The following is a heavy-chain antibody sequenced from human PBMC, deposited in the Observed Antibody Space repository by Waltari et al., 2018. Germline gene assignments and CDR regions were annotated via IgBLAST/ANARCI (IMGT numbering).Heavy chain of an antibody. D-gene: IGHD3-10*01. CDR3: ARGGVPDYYGSGSPYRNWFDP. CDR1: GGSFSGYH. Sequence: QVQLKQWGAGTLKPSDTLSLTCGVYGGSFSGYHWTWVRQSPGKGLEWIGEINNGGVTTYSPSLKSRVTISVDASKNQFSLFVRSVTAADTAVYYCARGGVPDYYGSGSPYRNWFDPWGQGTLVTVSS. J-gene: IGHJ5*02. CDR2: INNGGVT. V-gene: IGHV4-34*02.